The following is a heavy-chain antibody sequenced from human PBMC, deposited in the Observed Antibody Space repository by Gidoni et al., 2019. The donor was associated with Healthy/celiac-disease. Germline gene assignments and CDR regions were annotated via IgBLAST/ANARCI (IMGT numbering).Heavy chain of an antibody. J-gene: IGHJ5*02. CDR2: ISSSSSYI. CDR3: ARDWQVWSGSLWFDP. CDR1: GFTFSSYS. Sequence: EVQLVESGGGLVKPGGSLRLSCAASGFTFSSYSMNWVRQAPGKGLEWVSSISSSSSYIYYADSVKGRFTISRDNAKNSLYLQMNSLRAEDTAVYYCARDWQVWSGSLWFDPWGQGTLVTVSS. V-gene: IGHV3-21*01. D-gene: IGHD3-3*01.